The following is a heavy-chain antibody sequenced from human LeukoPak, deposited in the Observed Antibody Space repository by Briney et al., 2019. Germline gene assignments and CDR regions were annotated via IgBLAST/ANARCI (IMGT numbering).Heavy chain of an antibody. D-gene: IGHD2-15*01. CDR2: INPNSGGT. Sequence: ASVKVSCKASGYTFTGNYMHWVRQAPGQGLEWMGWINPNSGGTNYAQKFQGRVTMTRDTSISTAYMELSRLRSDDTAVYYCARDLGYCSGGSCYTNWFDPWGQGTLVTVSS. J-gene: IGHJ5*02. CDR1: GYTFTGNY. CDR3: ARDLGYCSGGSCYTNWFDP. V-gene: IGHV1-2*02.